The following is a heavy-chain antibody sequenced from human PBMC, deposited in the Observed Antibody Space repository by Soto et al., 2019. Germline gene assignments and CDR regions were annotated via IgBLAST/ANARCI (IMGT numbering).Heavy chain of an antibody. D-gene: IGHD4-17*01. CDR1: GGSISSGGYY. J-gene: IGHJ4*02. V-gene: IGHV4-31*03. Sequence: SETLSLTCTVSGGSISSGGYYWSWIRQHPGKGLEWIGYIYYSGSTYYNPSLKSRVTISVDTSNNQFSLKLSSVTAADTAVYYCARVAVPNGDYGLWGQGTLVTVSS. CDR2: IYYSGST. CDR3: ARVAVPNGDYGL.